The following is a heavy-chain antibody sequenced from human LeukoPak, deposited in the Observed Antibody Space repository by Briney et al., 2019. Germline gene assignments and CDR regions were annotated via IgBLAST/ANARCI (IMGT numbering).Heavy chain of an antibody. CDR2: IYSGGST. CDR3: ASLLYSGYFPVY. Sequence: GGSLRLSCVVSGFTVSSNYMSWVRQAPGKGLEWVSVIYSGGSTYYADSVKGRFTISRDNSKNTLYLQMNSLRAEDTAVYYCASLLYSGYFPVYWGQGTLVTVSP. D-gene: IGHD5-12*01. J-gene: IGHJ4*02. V-gene: IGHV3-53*01. CDR1: GFTVSSNY.